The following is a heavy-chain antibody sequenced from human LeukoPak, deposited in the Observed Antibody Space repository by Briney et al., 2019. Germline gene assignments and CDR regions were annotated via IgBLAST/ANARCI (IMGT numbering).Heavy chain of an antibody. D-gene: IGHD5-24*01. J-gene: IGHJ5*01. CDR3: ARKRGSHWFDS. CDR1: GFTFNSYW. Sequence: PGGSLRLSCAPSGFTFNSYWMTWVRQPPGKGLEWVANIKQDGSEKYHVDSVKGRFTISRDNAKNSLYLQMNSLRAEDTAVYYCARKRGSHWFDSWGQGTLVTVSS. V-gene: IGHV3-7*01. CDR2: IKQDGSEK.